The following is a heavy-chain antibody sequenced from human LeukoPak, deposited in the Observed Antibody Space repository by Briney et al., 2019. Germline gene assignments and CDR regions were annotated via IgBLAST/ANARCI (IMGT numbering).Heavy chain of an antibody. D-gene: IGHD1-26*01. CDR1: GFTFSSYS. V-gene: IGHV3-21*01. CDR2: ISSSSSYI. Sequence: GGSLRLSCAASGFTFSSYSMNWVRQAPGKGLEWVSSISSSSSYIYYADSVKGRFTISRDNAKNSPYLQMNSLRAEDTAVYYCARDLGGRGDLWGQGTLVTVSS. J-gene: IGHJ5*02. CDR3: ARDLGGRGDL.